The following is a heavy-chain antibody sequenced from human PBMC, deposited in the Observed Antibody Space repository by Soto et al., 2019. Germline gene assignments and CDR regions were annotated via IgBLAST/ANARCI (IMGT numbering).Heavy chain of an antibody. J-gene: IGHJ6*03. CDR3: ARRASDYYYYYYMDV. Sequence: PSETLSLTCTVSGGSISSGGYYWSWIRQHPGKGLEWIGYIYYSGSTYYNPSLKSRVTISVDTSKNQFSLKLSSVTAADTAVYYCARRASDYYYYYYMDVWGKGTTVTVSS. CDR1: GGSISSGGYY. V-gene: IGHV4-31*03. CDR2: IYYSGST.